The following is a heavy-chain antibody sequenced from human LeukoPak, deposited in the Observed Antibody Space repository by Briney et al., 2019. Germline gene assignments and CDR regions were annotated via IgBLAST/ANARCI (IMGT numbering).Heavy chain of an antibody. CDR1: GFTFSNYW. D-gene: IGHD3-10*01. CDR3: ARSRGVDS. J-gene: IGHJ4*02. CDR2: IRQEGGEK. Sequence: GGSLRLSCAASGFTFSNYWLSWVRQAPAKGLEGVANIRQEGGEKFYVDSVRGRFTISRDNANSSLFLQMSSLRAEDTAVYCCARSRGVDSWGQGTLVTVSS. V-gene: IGHV3-7*01.